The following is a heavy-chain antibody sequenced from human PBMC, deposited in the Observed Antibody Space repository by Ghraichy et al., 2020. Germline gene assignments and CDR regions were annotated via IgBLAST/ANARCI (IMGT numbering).Heavy chain of an antibody. Sequence: GGSLRLSCAASGFTFSSYWMSWVRQAPGKGLEWVANIKQDGSEKYYVDSVKGRFTISRDNAKNSLYLQMNSLRAEDTAVYYCARVNHGSSWYLYYYYGMDVWGQGTTVTVSS. CDR2: IKQDGSEK. CDR1: GFTFSSYW. J-gene: IGHJ6*02. V-gene: IGHV3-7*03. CDR3: ARVNHGSSWYLYYYYGMDV. D-gene: IGHD6-13*01.